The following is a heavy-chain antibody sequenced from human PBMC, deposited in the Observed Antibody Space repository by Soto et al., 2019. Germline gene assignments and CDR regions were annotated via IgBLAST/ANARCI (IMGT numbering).Heavy chain of an antibody. CDR1: GFTFSSYG. D-gene: IGHD6-6*01. CDR2: IWYDGSNK. J-gene: IGHJ4*02. CDR3: ASIDEGRGRSSFHDRPFG. V-gene: IGHV3-33*01. Sequence: QVQLVESGGGVVQPGRSLRLSCAASGFTFSSYGMHWVRQAPGKGLEWVAVIWYDGSNKYYADSVKGRFTISRDNSKNTLYLQMNSRRAEDTAVYYCASIDEGRGRSSFHDRPFGWGQGTLVTVSS.